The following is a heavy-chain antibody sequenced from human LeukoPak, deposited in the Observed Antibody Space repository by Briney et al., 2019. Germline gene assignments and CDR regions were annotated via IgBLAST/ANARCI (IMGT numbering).Heavy chain of an antibody. D-gene: IGHD3-3*01. Sequence: SETLSLTCTVSGGSISSSSYYWSWIRQPPGKGLEWIGYIYYSGSTNYNPSLKSRVTISVDTSKNQFSLKLSSVTAADTAVYYCAREDAFWSGYFYYWGQGTLVTVSS. CDR2: IYYSGST. J-gene: IGHJ4*02. V-gene: IGHV4-61*01. CDR1: GGSISSSSYY. CDR3: AREDAFWSGYFYY.